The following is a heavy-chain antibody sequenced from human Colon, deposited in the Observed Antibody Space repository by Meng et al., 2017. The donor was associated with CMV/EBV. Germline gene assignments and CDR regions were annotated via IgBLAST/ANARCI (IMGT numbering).Heavy chain of an antibody. CDR2: ISYSGSS. J-gene: IGHJ4*02. V-gene: IGHV4-61*01. CDR3: VRTWDY. Sequence: SETLSLTCTVSGGSVSSGPYYWSWIRQPPGKGLEWIAFISYSGSSNYNPSLKSRVTISADTSKNQISLKLSSVTAADTAMYYCVRTWDYWGRGTLVTVSS. CDR1: GGSVSSGPYY.